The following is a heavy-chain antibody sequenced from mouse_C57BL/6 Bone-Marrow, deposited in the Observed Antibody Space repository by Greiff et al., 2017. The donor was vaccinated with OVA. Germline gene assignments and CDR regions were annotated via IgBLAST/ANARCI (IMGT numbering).Heavy chain of an antibody. CDR1: GYTFTSYT. V-gene: IGHV1-4*01. J-gene: IGHJ4*01. CDR3: ARGDYDENYAMDY. Sequence: VQVVESGAELARPGASVKMSCKASGYTFTSYTMHWVKQRPGQGLEWIGYINPSSGYTKYNQKFKDKATLTADKSSSTAYMQLSSLTSEDSAVYYCARGDYDENYAMDYWGQGTSVTVSS. D-gene: IGHD2-4*01. CDR2: INPSSGYT.